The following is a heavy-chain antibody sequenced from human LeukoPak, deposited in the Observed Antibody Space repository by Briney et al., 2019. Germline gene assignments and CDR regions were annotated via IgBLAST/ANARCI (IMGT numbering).Heavy chain of an antibody. CDR2: INHSGST. V-gene: IGHV4-34*01. CDR1: GGSFSGYY. J-gene: IGHJ4*02. D-gene: IGHD5-12*01. CDR3: AREVWWLDGLDY. Sequence: SETLSLTCAVYGGSFSGYYWSWIRQPPGKGLEWIGEINHSGSTNYNPSLKSRVTISVDTSKNQFSLKLSSVTAADTAVYYCAREVWWLDGLDYWGQGTLVTVSS.